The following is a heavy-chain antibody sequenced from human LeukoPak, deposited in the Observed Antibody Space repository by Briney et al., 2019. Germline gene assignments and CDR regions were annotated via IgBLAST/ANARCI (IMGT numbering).Heavy chain of an antibody. CDR2: INPSGGST. CDR1: GYTFTSYY. D-gene: IGHD6-19*01. J-gene: IGHJ4*02. Sequence: ASVKVSCKASGYTFTSYYMHWVRQAPGQGLEWMGIINPSGGSTSYAQKFQGRVTMTRDMSTSTVYMELSSLRSEDTAVYYCARAQGIAVAKYYFDYWGQGTLVTVSS. CDR3: ARAQGIAVAKYYFDY. V-gene: IGHV1-46*01.